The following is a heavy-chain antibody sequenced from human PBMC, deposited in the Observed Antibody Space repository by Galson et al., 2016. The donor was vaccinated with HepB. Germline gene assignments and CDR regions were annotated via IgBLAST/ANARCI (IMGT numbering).Heavy chain of an antibody. V-gene: IGHV3-7*03. D-gene: IGHD1-26*01. J-gene: IGHJ4*02. CDR1: GFTFSNYW. CDR2: IKQDGSER. Sequence: SLRLSCAASGFTFSNYWMSWVRQAPGKGLEWVANIKQDGSERYYLDSVRGRFTISRDNANNSLYLQMHYLGAEDTAVYFCARGSLHYWGQGTLVTVSS. CDR3: ARGSLHY.